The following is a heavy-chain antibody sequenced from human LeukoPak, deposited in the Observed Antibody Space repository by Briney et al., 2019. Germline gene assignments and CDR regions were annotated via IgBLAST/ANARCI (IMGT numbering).Heavy chain of an antibody. V-gene: IGHV4-39*07. CDR2: IYYSGGT. Sequence: SETLSLTCTVSGGSISRNNYYWGWIRQPPGKGLEWIGSIYYSGGTYYNPSLKSRVTISVDTSKNQFSLKLSSVTAADTAVYYCAPDALLWFGELGQEAFDSWGQGTMVTVSS. D-gene: IGHD3-10*01. CDR3: APDALLWFGELGQEAFDS. CDR1: GGSISRNNYY. J-gene: IGHJ3*02.